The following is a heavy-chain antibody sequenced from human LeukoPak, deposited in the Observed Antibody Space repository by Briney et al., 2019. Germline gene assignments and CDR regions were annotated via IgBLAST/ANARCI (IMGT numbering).Heavy chain of an antibody. CDR3: AKSEGRPYDAFDI. J-gene: IGHJ3*02. CDR2: ISYDGSNK. Sequence: GGSLRLSCAASGFTFSSYVMHWVRQAPGKGLEWVAVISYDGSNKYYADSVKGRFTISRDNSKNTLYLQMNSLSAEDTAVYYCAKSEGRPYDAFDIWGQGTMVTVSS. V-gene: IGHV3-30*18. CDR1: GFTFSSYV.